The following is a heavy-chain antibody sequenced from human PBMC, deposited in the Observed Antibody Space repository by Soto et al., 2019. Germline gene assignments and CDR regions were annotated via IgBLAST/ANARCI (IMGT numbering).Heavy chain of an antibody. CDR1: GYTFTSYG. CDR3: ARDYEILTGYYKGPYFDY. D-gene: IGHD3-9*01. J-gene: IGHJ4*02. Sequence: QVQLVQSGAEVKKPGASVKVSCKASGYTFTSYGISWVRQAPGQGLEWMGWISAYNGNTNYAQKLQGRVTMTTDTSTSTAYMELRSRISYDTAVYYCARDYEILTGYYKGPYFDYWGQGTLVTVSS. V-gene: IGHV1-18*01. CDR2: ISAYNGNT.